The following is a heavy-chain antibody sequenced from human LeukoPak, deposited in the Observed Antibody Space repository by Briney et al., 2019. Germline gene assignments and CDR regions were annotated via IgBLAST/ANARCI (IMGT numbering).Heavy chain of an antibody. Sequence: SVKVSCKASGGTFSSYAISWVRQAPGQGLEWMGGIIPIFGTANYAQKFQGRVTITTDESTSTAYMELRSLRSDDTAVFYCARDLVDGVGAPGAYWGQGALVTVSS. V-gene: IGHV1-69*05. CDR3: ARDLVDGVGAPGAY. D-gene: IGHD1-26*01. J-gene: IGHJ4*02. CDR2: IIPIFGTA. CDR1: GGTFSSYA.